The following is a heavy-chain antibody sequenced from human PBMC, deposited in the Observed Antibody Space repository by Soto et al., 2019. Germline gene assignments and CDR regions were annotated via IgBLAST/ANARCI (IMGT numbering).Heavy chain of an antibody. V-gene: IGHV1-18*01. D-gene: IGHD3-9*01. CDR2: ISAYSGNT. J-gene: IGHJ4*02. CDR1: GYTFTSYG. Sequence: QVQLVQSGAEVKKPGASVKVSCKASGYTFTSYGISWVRQAPGQGLEWMGWISAYSGNTNYAQNLQGRVTMTTDTSTITAYMELRCLRSDDTAVYYCARQYDTLTGYYLEVGYWRQGTLVTVSS. CDR3: ARQYDTLTGYYLEVGY.